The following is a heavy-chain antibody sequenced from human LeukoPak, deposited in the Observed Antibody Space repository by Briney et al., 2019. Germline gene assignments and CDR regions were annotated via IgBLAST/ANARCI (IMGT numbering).Heavy chain of an antibody. D-gene: IGHD5-18*01. V-gene: IGHV3-48*04. CDR3: ARCGYSYGFDY. CDR1: GFTFSSYS. J-gene: IGHJ4*02. Sequence: PGGSLRLSCAASGFTFSSYSMNWVRQAPGKGLEWVSYISSSSSTIYYADSVKGRFTISRDNAKNSLYLQMNSLRAEDTAVYYCARCGYSYGFDYWGQGTLVTVSS. CDR2: ISSSSSTI.